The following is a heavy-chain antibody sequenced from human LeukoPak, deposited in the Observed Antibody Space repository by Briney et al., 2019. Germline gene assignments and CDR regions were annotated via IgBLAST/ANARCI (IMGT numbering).Heavy chain of an antibody. J-gene: IGHJ4*02. D-gene: IGHD4-17*01. CDR1: GGSISSGNNY. CDR3: ATTVTTRYYFDY. CDR2: NYYTGST. Sequence: SQTLSLTCTVSGGSISSGNNYWSWIRQPPGKGLEWIGYNYYTGSTFYNPSLKSRVTMSVDTSKNQFSLKLNSVTAADTAVYYCATTVTTRYYFDYRGQGTLVTVSS. V-gene: IGHV4-30-4*01.